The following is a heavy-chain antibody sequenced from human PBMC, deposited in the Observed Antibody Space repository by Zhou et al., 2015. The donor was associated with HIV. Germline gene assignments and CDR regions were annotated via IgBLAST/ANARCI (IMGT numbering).Heavy chain of an antibody. J-gene: IGHJ6*02. Sequence: QLQLVQSGAEVKKPGSSVKVSCKTSGGTFGTYSICWVRQAPGQGFEWMGRIIPLVGSTNYAQKFQGRVAITADESTGTAYMELSGLRSEDTAVYYCARVALLNFYGMDVWGQGTTVTVSS. D-gene: IGHD3-10*01. V-gene: IGHV1-69*11. CDR3: ARVALLNFYGMDV. CDR1: GGTFGTYS. CDR2: IIPLVGST.